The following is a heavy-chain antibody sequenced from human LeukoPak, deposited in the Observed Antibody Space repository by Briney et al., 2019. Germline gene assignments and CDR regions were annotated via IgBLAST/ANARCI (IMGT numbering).Heavy chain of an antibody. Sequence: PGGSLRLSCAASGFTFSNAWMSWVRQAPGKGLEWVSAISGSGGSTYYADSVKGRFTISRDNSKNTLYLQMNSLRAEDTAVYYCAKVVPAASVFDPWGQGTLVTVSS. CDR3: AKVVPAASVFDP. CDR2: ISGSGGST. D-gene: IGHD2-2*01. J-gene: IGHJ5*02. CDR1: GFTFSNAW. V-gene: IGHV3-23*01.